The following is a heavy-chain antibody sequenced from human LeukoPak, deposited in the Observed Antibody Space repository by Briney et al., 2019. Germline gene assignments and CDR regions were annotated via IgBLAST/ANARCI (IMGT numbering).Heavy chain of an antibody. CDR3: AKDLTYESSGSVIDT. CDR2: VNWHGTT. J-gene: IGHJ5*02. CDR1: GFIFEDYT. V-gene: IGHV3-43*01. D-gene: IGHD3-22*01. Sequence: GGSLRLSCAASGFIFEDYTMHWVRQVPGKTLEWVSLVNWHGTTYYADSPKGRFTISRDNSKNSLYLQMDSLRTEDTAFYYCAKDLTYESSGSVIDTWGLGTLVTVSS.